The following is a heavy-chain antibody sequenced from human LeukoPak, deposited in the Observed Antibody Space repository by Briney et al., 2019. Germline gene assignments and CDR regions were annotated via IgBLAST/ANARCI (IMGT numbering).Heavy chain of an antibody. CDR3: ARGMLRGVMRGNCDY. J-gene: IGHJ4*02. CDR2: IYPGDSDT. V-gene: IGHV5-51*01. Sequence: GESPKISCQGFGYDFTAYWIGWVRQMPGKGLEWMGIIYPGDSDTRYSPSFQGQVTISADKSVSTAYLQWTSLKASDTAIYYCARGMLRGVMRGNCDYWGQGTLVTVSS. CDR1: GYDFTAYW. D-gene: IGHD3-10*01.